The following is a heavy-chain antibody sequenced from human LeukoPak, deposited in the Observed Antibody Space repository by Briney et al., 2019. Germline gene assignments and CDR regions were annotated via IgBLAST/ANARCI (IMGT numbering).Heavy chain of an antibody. Sequence: SEILSPTCAVYGGSFSNYYWSWIRQPPGKGLEWIGEINDSGRINYNPSLLSRVTVSVDPSKNQFSLSLTSVTATDTAVYYCARRWNYGRNYYIDVWGKGATVSVSS. J-gene: IGHJ6*03. V-gene: IGHV4-34*01. CDR1: GGSFSNYY. CDR3: ARRWNYGRNYYIDV. D-gene: IGHD1-7*01. CDR2: INDSGRI.